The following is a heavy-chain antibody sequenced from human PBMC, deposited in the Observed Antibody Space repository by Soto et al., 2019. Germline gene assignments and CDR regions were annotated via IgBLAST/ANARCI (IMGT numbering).Heavy chain of an antibody. CDR3: ARDQGYCSGGSCYYWYFDL. J-gene: IGHJ2*01. CDR1: GYTFTSYA. Sequence: ASVKVSCKASGYTFTSYAMHWVRQAPGQRLEWMGWINAGNGNTKYSQKFQGRVTITRDTSASTAYMELSSLRSEDTAVYYCARDQGYCSGGSCYYWYFDLWGRGTPVTVSS. V-gene: IGHV1-3*01. D-gene: IGHD2-15*01. CDR2: INAGNGNT.